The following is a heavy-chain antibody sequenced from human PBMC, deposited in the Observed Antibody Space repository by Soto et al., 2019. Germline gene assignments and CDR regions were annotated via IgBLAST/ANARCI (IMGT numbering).Heavy chain of an antibody. V-gene: IGHV3-7*01. CDR3: ASNYDILTGYAPFDP. J-gene: IGHJ5*02. Sequence: EVQLVESGGGLVQPGGSLRLSCAASGFTFSSYWMSWVRQAPGKGLEWVANIKQDGSEKYYVDSVKGRFTISRDNAKNSLYLQMNSLRAEDTAVYYYASNYDILTGYAPFDPWGQGTLVTVSS. D-gene: IGHD3-9*01. CDR2: IKQDGSEK. CDR1: GFTFSSYW.